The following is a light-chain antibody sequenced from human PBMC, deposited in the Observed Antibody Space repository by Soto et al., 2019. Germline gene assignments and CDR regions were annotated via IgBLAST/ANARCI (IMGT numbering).Light chain of an antibody. CDR2: DAS. V-gene: IGKV1-5*01. Sequence: DIQMTQSPSTLSASEGDRVTITCRASQSISSWLAWYQQKPGKAPKLLIYDASSLESGVPSRFSGSGPGTEFTLTISSLQPDDFATYYCQQYNSYSITFGQGTRLEIK. CDR3: QQYNSYSIT. J-gene: IGKJ5*01. CDR1: QSISSW.